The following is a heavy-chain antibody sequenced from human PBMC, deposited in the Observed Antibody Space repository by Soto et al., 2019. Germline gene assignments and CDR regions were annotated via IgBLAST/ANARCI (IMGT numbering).Heavy chain of an antibody. CDR1: GGSFSGYY. V-gene: IGHV4-34*01. CDR3: ARGPLIVGATPRAFDP. J-gene: IGHJ5*02. Sequence: SETLSLTCAVYGGSFSGYYWSWIRQPPGKGLEWIGEINHSGSTNYNPSLKSRVTISVDTSKNQFSLKLSSVTAADTAVYYCARGPLIVGATPRAFDPWGQGTLVTVSS. CDR2: INHSGST. D-gene: IGHD1-26*01.